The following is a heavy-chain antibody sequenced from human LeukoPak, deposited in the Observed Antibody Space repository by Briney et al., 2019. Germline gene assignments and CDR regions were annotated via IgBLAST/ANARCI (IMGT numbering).Heavy chain of an antibody. Sequence: GGSLRLSCAASGLTFRNYWMSWVRQAPGKGLEWVANIRPGGYTKNYVASVKGRFTISRDNAANSLHLQMDSLRAEDTGRYYCATRRSGNYFATFDYWGQGILVTVSS. J-gene: IGHJ4*02. CDR1: GLTFRNYW. CDR2: IRPGGYTK. CDR3: ATRRSGNYFATFDY. V-gene: IGHV3-7*01. D-gene: IGHD3-22*01.